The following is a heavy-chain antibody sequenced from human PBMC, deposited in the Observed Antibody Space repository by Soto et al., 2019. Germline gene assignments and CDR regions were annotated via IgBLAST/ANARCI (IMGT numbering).Heavy chain of an antibody. Sequence: QVQLVQSGAEVKKPGASVKVSCKASGYTFTSYDINWVRQATGQGLEWMGWMNPNSGNTGYAQKFQGRVTMTRNTSISTAYMELISLRSEDTAVYYCARGTLAAAGTVYFQHWVQGTLVTVSS. V-gene: IGHV1-8*01. CDR1: GYTFTSYD. J-gene: IGHJ1*01. D-gene: IGHD6-13*01. CDR2: MNPNSGNT. CDR3: ARGTLAAAGTVYFQH.